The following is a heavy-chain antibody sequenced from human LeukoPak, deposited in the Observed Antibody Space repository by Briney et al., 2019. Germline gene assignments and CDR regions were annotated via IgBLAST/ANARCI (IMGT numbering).Heavy chain of an antibody. V-gene: IGHV5-51*01. D-gene: IGHD6-13*01. Sequence: GESLKISCKGSGYSFTSYWIGWVRQMPGKGLEWMGIIYPGDSDTRYSPSFQGQVTISADKSISTAYLQWSSLKASDTAMYYCARAGYSYSSSWYPEEYWGQGTLVTVSS. CDR2: IYPGDSDT. CDR1: GYSFTSYW. CDR3: ARAGYSYSSSWYPEEY. J-gene: IGHJ4*02.